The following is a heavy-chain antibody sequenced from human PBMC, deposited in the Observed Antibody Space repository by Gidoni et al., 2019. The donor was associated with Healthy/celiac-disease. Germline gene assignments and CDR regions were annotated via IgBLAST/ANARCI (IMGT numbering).Heavy chain of an antibody. Sequence: QVQLVESGGGVVQPGRSLRLSCAASGFTFSSYGMHWVRQAPGKGLEWVAVIWYDGSNKYYADSVKGRFTISRDNSKNTLYLQMNSLRAEDTAVYYCARDYSSGYYSDAFDIWGQGTMVTVSS. D-gene: IGHD3-22*01. CDR2: IWYDGSNK. CDR3: ARDYSSGYYSDAFDI. V-gene: IGHV3-33*01. J-gene: IGHJ3*02. CDR1: GFTFSSYG.